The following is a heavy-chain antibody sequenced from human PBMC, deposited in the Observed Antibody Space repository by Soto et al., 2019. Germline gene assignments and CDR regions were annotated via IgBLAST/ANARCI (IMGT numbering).Heavy chain of an antibody. CDR3: ARFAMVRPNDY. V-gene: IGHV1-18*01. J-gene: IGHJ4*02. Sequence: QVQLVQSGAEVKKPGASVKVSCKASGYIFTTYGISWVRQAPGQGLEWMGWISTYNGNTNYAQKFQGRVTMTTDASTSTAYMELRSLRSAYTAIYYCARFAMVRPNDYWGQGTLVTVSS. CDR1: GYIFTTYG. CDR2: ISTYNGNT. D-gene: IGHD3-10*01.